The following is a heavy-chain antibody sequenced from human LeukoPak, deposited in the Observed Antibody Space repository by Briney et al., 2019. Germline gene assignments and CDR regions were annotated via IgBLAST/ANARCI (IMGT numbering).Heavy chain of an antibody. CDR2: NNAYNGNT. J-gene: IGHJ4*02. CDR1: GYTFTSYG. V-gene: IGHV1-18*01. D-gene: IGHD3-3*01. CDR3: ARDGVWSGYFVIDY. Sequence: GASVKVSCKASGYTFTSYGISWVRQAPGQGLEWMGWNNAYNGNTNYAQKLQGRVTMTTDTYTSTAYMELRSLRSDDTAVYYCARDGVWSGYFVIDYWGQGTLVTVSS.